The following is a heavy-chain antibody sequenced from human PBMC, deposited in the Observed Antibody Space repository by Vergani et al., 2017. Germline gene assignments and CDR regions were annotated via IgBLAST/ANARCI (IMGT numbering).Heavy chain of an antibody. CDR2: INHSGST. CDR1: GGSFSGYY. D-gene: IGHD3-16*02. CDR3: ARRSRYDYVWGSYRSPPNPYGMDV. Sequence: QVQLQQWGAGLWKPSETLSLTCAVYGGSFSGYYWSWIRQPPGKGLEWIGEINHSGSTNYNPSLKSRVTISVDTSKNQFSLKMSSVTAVDTAVYYWARRSRYDYVWGSYRSPPNPYGMDVWGQGTTVTVSS. V-gene: IGHV4-34*01. J-gene: IGHJ6*02.